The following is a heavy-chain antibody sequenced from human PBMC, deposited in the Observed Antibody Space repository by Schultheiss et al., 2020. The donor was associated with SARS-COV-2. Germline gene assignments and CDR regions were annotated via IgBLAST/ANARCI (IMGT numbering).Heavy chain of an antibody. V-gene: IGHV3-23*01. CDR2: ISGSGGST. CDR1: GFTFSSYA. D-gene: IGHD3-3*01. Sequence: GGSLRLSCAASGFTFSSYAMSWVRQAPGKGLEWVSAISGSGGSTYYADSVKGQFTISRDNSKNTLYLQMNSLRAEDTAVYYCARDGYDFWSGYQNNWFDPWGQGTLVTVSS. CDR3: ARDGYDFWSGYQNNWFDP. J-gene: IGHJ5*02.